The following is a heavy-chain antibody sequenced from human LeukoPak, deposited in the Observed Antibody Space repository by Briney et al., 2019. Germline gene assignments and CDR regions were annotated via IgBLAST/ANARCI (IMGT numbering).Heavy chain of an antibody. D-gene: IGHD5-18*01. V-gene: IGHV3-30*18. CDR3: AKGGYSYGYIDY. Sequence: GGSLRLSCAPSGFSFSNYAMSWVRQAPGKGLEWVAPISSDGSNKNYADSVKGRFTISRDNSKKTVYLQMNSLRTEDTAVYYCAKGGYSYGYIDYWGQGTLVTVSS. CDR1: GFSFSNYA. CDR2: ISSDGSNK. J-gene: IGHJ4*02.